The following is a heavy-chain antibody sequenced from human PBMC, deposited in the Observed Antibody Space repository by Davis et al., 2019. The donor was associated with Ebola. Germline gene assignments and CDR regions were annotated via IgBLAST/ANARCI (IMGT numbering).Heavy chain of an antibody. V-gene: IGHV3-33*01. CDR3: ARDDYDFWSGYYPYRLGFDY. CDR2: IWSAGYNE. J-gene: IGHJ4*02. D-gene: IGHD3-3*01. CDR1: GFTFSDYA. Sequence: GESLKISCTASGFTFSDYAMHWVRQAPGKGLEWVAVIWSAGYNEYYADSVKGRFTISRDNAKNSLYLQMNSLRAEDTAMYYCARDDYDFWSGYYPYRLGFDYWGQGTLVTVSS.